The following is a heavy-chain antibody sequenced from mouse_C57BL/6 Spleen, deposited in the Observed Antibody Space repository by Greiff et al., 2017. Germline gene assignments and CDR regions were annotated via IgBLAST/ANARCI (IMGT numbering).Heavy chain of an antibody. D-gene: IGHD3-3*01. Sequence: QVQLQQSGAELVRPGASVTLSCKASGYTFTDYEMHWVKQTPVHGLEWIGAIDPETGGTAYNQKFKGKAILTADKSSSTAYMELRSRTSEDSAVYYWTRRSGDVWYFDYWGQGTTLTVSS. CDR1: GYTFTDYE. J-gene: IGHJ2*01. V-gene: IGHV1-15*01. CDR3: TRRSGDVWYFDY. CDR2: IDPETGGT.